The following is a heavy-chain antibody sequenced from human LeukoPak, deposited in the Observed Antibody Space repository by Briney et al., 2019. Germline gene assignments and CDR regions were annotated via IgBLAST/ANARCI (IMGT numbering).Heavy chain of an antibody. D-gene: IGHD6-19*01. CDR3: AKDSLQYSTGWYFDY. CDR2: IRYDGSST. J-gene: IGHJ4*02. V-gene: IGHV3-30*02. CDR1: GFTFSSYG. Sequence: PGGSLRLSCAAPGFTFSSYGMHWVRQAPGRGLEWVAFIRYDGSSTYYLASVQGRLTISRDNSKNTLYLQMNSLRAEDTAVYYCAKDSLQYSTGWYFDYWGQGTLVTVSS.